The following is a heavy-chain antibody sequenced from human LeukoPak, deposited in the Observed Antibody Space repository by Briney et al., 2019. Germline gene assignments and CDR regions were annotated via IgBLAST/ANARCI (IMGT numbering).Heavy chain of an antibody. CDR3: ARERSYGLQYYYYYGMDV. J-gene: IGHJ6*02. CDR1: GFTFSDYY. Sequence: GGSLRLSCAASGFTFSDYYMSWIRQAPGKGLEWISYINYSGDIIYYADSVKGRFTISRDNSKNTLYLQMNSLRAEDTAVYYCARERSYGLQYYYYYGMDVWGQGTTVTVSS. CDR2: INYSGDII. V-gene: IGHV3-11*04. D-gene: IGHD5-18*01.